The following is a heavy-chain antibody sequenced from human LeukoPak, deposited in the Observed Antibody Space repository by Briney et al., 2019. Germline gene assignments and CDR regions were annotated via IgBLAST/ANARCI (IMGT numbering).Heavy chain of an antibody. Sequence: GGSLRLSCAASGFTFSSYAMHWVRQAPGKGLEWVAVISYDGSNKYYADSVKGRFTISRDNSKNTLYVQMNSLRAEDTAVYYCARGEYNWNDLHLWGQGTLVTVSS. J-gene: IGHJ5*02. CDR3: ARGEYNWNDLHL. D-gene: IGHD1-20*01. CDR1: GFTFSSYA. V-gene: IGHV3-30*04. CDR2: ISYDGSNK.